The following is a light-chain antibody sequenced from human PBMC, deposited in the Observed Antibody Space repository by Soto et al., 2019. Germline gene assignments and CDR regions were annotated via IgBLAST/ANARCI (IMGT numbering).Light chain of an antibody. J-gene: IGKJ1*01. Sequence: EIVLTQSPATLSLSPGERATLSCRASQSVSSYLAWYQQTPGQAPRLLIYDASIRATDIPDRFTGSWSGTDFTLTISRLEPEDFAVYYCHQYGYLGTFGQGTKVDIK. CDR3: HQYGYLGT. V-gene: IGKV3-11*01. CDR1: QSVSSY. CDR2: DAS.